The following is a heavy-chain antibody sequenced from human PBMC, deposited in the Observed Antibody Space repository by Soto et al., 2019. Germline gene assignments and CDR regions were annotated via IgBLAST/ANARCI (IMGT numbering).Heavy chain of an antibody. CDR1: GGCISSSSYY. CDR3: ARRGATTINNWFDP. V-gene: IGHV4-39*01. D-gene: IGHD1-26*01. CDR2: IYYSGST. J-gene: IGHJ5*02. Sequence: PSETLSLTCTVSGGCISSSSYYWGWIRQPPGKGLEWIGSIYYSGSTYYNPSLKSRVTISVDTSKNQFSLKLSSVTAADTAVYYCARRGATTINNWFDPWGQGTLVTVSS.